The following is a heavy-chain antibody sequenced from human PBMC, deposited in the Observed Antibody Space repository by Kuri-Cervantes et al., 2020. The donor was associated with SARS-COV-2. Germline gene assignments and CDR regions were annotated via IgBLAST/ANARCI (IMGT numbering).Heavy chain of an antibody. V-gene: IGHV3-11*04. CDR3: ARDRPQVLVPAAMAYWFDV. CDR1: GFIFSDYY. D-gene: IGHD2-2*01. CDR2: IGPSGTTK. J-gene: IGHJ5*02. Sequence: GESLKISCTASGFIFSDYYMTWIRQAPGKGLEWVSNIGPSGTTKYYADSVKGRFTISRDNAKNSLYLQMSSLRAEDTAVYYCARDRPQVLVPAAMAYWFDVWGQGTLVTVSS.